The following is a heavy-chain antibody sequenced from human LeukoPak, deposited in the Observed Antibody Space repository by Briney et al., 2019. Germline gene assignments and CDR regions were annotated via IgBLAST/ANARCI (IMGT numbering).Heavy chain of an antibody. Sequence: SETLSLICVVSGVSLSTQHLSWIRQSPGRGLEWIGYISDSGSTNYNPSLKSRVTISVDTSKNQFSLMLSSVTAADTAVYYCARGYDSSAYYPFNYWGQGTLVTVSS. CDR2: ISDSGST. J-gene: IGHJ4*02. CDR1: GVSLSTQH. V-gene: IGHV4-59*11. CDR3: ARGYDSSAYYPFNY. D-gene: IGHD3-22*01.